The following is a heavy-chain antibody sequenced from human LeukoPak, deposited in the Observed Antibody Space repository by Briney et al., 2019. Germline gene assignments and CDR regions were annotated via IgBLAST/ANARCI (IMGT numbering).Heavy chain of an antibody. CDR1: GYCISSSHW. CDR3: ARNFPGRTEDV. V-gene: IGHV4-28*01. D-gene: IGHD1-14*01. CDR2: IYYSGST. J-gene: IGHJ6*04. Sequence: SETLSLTCAVSGYCISSSHWWGWIRQSPGKGLEWIGYIYYSGSTYYNPSLKSRVTMSVDTSKNQFSLKLSSVTAVDTAVYYCARNFPGRTEDVWGKGTTVIVSP.